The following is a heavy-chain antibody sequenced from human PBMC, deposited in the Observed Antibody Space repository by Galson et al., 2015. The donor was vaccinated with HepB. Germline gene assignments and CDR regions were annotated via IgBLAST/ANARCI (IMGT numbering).Heavy chain of an antibody. D-gene: IGHD3-10*01. V-gene: IGHV2-70*01. CDR1: GFSLSTSGMC. J-gene: IGHJ6*02. CDR2: IDWDDDK. CDR3: ARIYVGGYYYGMDV. Sequence: PALVKPTQTLTLTCTFSGFSLSTSGMCVSWIRQPPGKALEWLALIDWDDDKYYSTSLKTRLTISKDTSKNQVVLTMTNMDPVDTATYYCARIYVGGYYYGMDVWGQGTTVTVSS.